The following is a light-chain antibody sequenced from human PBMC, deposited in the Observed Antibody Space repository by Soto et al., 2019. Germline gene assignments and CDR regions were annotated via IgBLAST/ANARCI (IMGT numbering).Light chain of an antibody. Sequence: QSALTQPASVSGSPGQSITISCTGTSSDVATYNLVSWYQQRPGTAPQLIIYEVTKQPSGVSTRFSGSQSGNTASLTISGLQADDEADYYCCSRVFGGGTKLTVL. V-gene: IGLV2-23*02. J-gene: IGLJ3*02. CDR3: CSRV. CDR2: EVT. CDR1: SSDVATYNL.